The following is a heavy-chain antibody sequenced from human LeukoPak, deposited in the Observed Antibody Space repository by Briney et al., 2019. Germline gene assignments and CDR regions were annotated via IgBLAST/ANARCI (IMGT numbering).Heavy chain of an antibody. CDR3: ARTNYDYYFDY. V-gene: IGHV4-38-2*02. CDR1: GYSISHDYY. CDR2: IYHSGST. D-gene: IGHD3-16*01. Sequence: SETLSLTCTVSGYSISHDYYWGWIRQYPGKGLEWIGSIYHSGSTYYNASLKSRVTISVDTSKNQFSLKLSSVTAADTAVYYCARTNYDYYFDYWGQGTLVTVSS. J-gene: IGHJ4*02.